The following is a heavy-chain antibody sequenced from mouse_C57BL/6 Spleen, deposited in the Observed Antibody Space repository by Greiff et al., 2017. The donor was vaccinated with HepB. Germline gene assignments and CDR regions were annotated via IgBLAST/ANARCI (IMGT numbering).Heavy chain of an antibody. CDR3: ARPTGTSYFDY. D-gene: IGHD4-1*02. V-gene: IGHV5-6*01. CDR2: ISSGGSYT. Sequence: EVHLVESGGDLVKPGGSLKLSCAASGFTFSSYGMSWVRQTPDKRLEWVATISSGGSYTYYPDSVKGRFTISRDNAENTLYLQMSSLKSEDTAMYYCARPTGTSYFDYWGQGTTLTVSS. J-gene: IGHJ2*01. CDR1: GFTFSSYG.